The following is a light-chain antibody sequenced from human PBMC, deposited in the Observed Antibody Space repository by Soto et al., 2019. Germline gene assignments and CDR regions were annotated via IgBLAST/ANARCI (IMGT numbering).Light chain of an antibody. J-gene: IGKJ1*01. CDR1: QDISNY. V-gene: IGKV1-33*01. CDR3: QQYNSYSRT. Sequence: IQIPHPPSSLSAPVGDSVTITCHASQDISNYLNWYQHKPGKAPKVLIYDASNLETGAPSRFSGSGAGTEFTLTISSMQPDDVATYYCQQYNSYSRTFGQGTKVDIK. CDR2: DAS.